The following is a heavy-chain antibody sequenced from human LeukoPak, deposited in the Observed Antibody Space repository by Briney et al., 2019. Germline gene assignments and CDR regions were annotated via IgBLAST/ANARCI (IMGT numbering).Heavy chain of an antibody. Sequence: GGSLRLSCAASGCTLSSYWLHWFRQAPGKGLVWVSRINSDGSTTNYADSVQGRFSISRDNAKNTLYLQMNSLRAEDTAVYYCARGSSGYSTTWGQGTLVTVSS. CDR3: ARGSSGYSTT. CDR1: GCTLSSYW. J-gene: IGHJ5*02. CDR2: INSDGSTT. D-gene: IGHD6-13*01. V-gene: IGHV3-74*01.